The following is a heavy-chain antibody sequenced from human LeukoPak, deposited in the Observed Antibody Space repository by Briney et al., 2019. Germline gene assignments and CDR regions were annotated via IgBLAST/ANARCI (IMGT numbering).Heavy chain of an antibody. Sequence: PGGSLRLSCAASGFTFSSYAMSWVRQAPGKGLEWVSAISGSGGSTYYADSVKGRFTISRDNSKNTLYLQMNSLRAEDTAVYYCAKTNSPYSGSYYVDYWGRGTLVTVSS. J-gene: IGHJ4*02. CDR1: GFTFSSYA. CDR2: ISGSGGST. D-gene: IGHD1-26*01. CDR3: AKTNSPYSGSYYVDY. V-gene: IGHV3-23*01.